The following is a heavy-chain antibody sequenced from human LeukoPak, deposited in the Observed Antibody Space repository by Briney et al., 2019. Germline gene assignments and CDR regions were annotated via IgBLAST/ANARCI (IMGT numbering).Heavy chain of an antibody. D-gene: IGHD3-22*01. J-gene: IGHJ1*01. CDR2: ISAYNGNT. V-gene: IGHV1-18*01. CDR1: GYTFTSYG. CDR3: ASLLYYYDSSGYYEAGYFQH. Sequence: GASVKVSCKASGYTFTSYGISWVRQAPGQGLEWMGWISAYNGNTNYAQKLQGRVTMTTDTSTSTAYMELRSLRSDDTAVYYCASLLYYYDSSGYYEAGYFQHWGQGTLVTVSS.